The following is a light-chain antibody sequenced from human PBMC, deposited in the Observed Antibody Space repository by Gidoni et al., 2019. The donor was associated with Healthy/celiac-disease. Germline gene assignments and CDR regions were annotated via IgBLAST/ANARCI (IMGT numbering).Light chain of an antibody. J-gene: IGKJ5*01. CDR3: NQYNNWPPIT. V-gene: IGKV3-15*01. CDR1: QSVSSN. Sequence: EIVMPQSPATLSVSPGERATLSCRASQSVSSNLAWYQQKPGQAPRLLIYGASTRATGIPARFSGSGSGTEFTLTISSLQSEDFAVYYLNQYNNWPPITFGQGTRLEIK. CDR2: GAS.